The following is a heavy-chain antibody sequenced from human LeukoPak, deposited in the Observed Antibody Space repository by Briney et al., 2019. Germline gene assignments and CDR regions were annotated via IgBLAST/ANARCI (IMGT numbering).Heavy chain of an antibody. CDR3: ARLAYCSGGSCTRIDY. J-gene: IGHJ4*02. CDR1: GGSISNYY. V-gene: IGHV4-59*08. D-gene: IGHD2-15*01. Sequence: SGTLSLICSVSGGSISNYYWNWIRQPPGKGLEWIGFIYDSGSTNYNPSLKSRVTISVDTSKKQVSLRLSSVTATDTAVYYCARLAYCSGGSCTRIDYWGQGTLVAVSA. CDR2: IYDSGST.